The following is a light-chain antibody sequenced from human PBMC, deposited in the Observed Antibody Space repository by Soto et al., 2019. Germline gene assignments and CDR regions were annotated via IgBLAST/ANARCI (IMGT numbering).Light chain of an antibody. CDR3: QQLFDSPIT. Sequence: IQLTQSPFFLSPSIGDGVTITCRASQVISTSLAWYQVKPGKAPKLLIYGASTLESGVPSRFSATVSGTEFSLTITSLQPEDFATYYCQQLFDSPITFGQGTRLEIK. V-gene: IGKV1-9*01. CDR2: GAS. CDR1: QVISTS. J-gene: IGKJ5*01.